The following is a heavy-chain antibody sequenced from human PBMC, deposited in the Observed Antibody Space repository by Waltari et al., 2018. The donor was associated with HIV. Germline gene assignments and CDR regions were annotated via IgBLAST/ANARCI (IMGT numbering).Heavy chain of an antibody. D-gene: IGHD3-10*01. CDR1: GFTLSSYW. V-gene: IGHV3-74*01. J-gene: IGHJ6*02. CDR3: ARGQYYSMDV. Sequence: EVQLVESGGGLVQPGGSLRLPCSASGFTLSSYWMHWVRQAPGKGLVWVSGINRDGSTIRYADSVKGRFTISRDNAKNTLYLQMNSLRAEDTALYYCARGQYYSMDVWGQGTTVTVSS. CDR2: INRDGSTI.